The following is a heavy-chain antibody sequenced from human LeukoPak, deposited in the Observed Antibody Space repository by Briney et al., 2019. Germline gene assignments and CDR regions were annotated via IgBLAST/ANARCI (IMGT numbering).Heavy chain of an antibody. CDR1: GYTFTSYA. V-gene: IGHV1-69*13. CDR3: ARDPDSYYDSSGYPTNWFDP. J-gene: IGHJ5*02. CDR2: IIPIFGTA. D-gene: IGHD3-22*01. Sequence: SVKVSCKASGYTFTSYAISWVRQAPGQGLEWMGGIIPIFGTANYAQKFQGRVTITADESTSTAYMELSSLRSEDTAVYYCARDPDSYYDSSGYPTNWFDPWGQGTLVTVSS.